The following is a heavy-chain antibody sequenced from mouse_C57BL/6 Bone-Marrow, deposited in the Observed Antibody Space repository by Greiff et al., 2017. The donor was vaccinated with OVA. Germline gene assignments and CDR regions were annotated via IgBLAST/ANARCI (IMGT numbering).Heavy chain of an antibody. CDR1: GFTFSSYG. Sequence: DVQLQESGGDLVKPGGSLKLSCAASGFTFSSYGMSWVRQTPDKRLEWVATISSGGSYTYYPDSVKGRFTISRDNAKNTLYLQMSSLKSEDTAMYYCARDGKHWYFDVWGTGTTVTVSS. J-gene: IGHJ1*03. V-gene: IGHV5-6*01. D-gene: IGHD2-1*01. CDR3: ARDGKHWYFDV. CDR2: ISSGGSYT.